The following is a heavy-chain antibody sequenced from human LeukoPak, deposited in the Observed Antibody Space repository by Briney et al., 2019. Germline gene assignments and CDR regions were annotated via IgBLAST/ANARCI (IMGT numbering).Heavy chain of an antibody. D-gene: IGHD6-6*01. CDR2: ISWNSGSI. CDR1: GFTFDDYA. CDR3: AKVSAAMSSSSVYGMDV. Sequence: GGSLRLSCAASGFTFDDYAMHWVRQAPGKGLECVSGISWNSGSIGYADSVKGRFTISRDNAKNSLYLQMNSLRAEDTALYYCAKVSAAMSSSSVYGMDVWGQGTTVTVSS. J-gene: IGHJ6*02. V-gene: IGHV3-9*01.